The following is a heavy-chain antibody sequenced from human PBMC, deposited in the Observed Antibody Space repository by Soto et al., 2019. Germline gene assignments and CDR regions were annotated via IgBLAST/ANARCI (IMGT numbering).Heavy chain of an antibody. CDR1: GFTFTSSA. V-gene: IGHV1-58*02. CDR2: IVVGSGNT. Sequence: ASVKVSCKASGFTFTSSAMQWVRQARGQRLEWIGWIVVGSGNTNYAQKFQERVTITRDMSTRTAYMELSSLRSEDTAVYYCAAPSGYYGRAFDIWGQGTMVTVSS. J-gene: IGHJ3*02. D-gene: IGHD3-3*01. CDR3: AAPSGYYGRAFDI.